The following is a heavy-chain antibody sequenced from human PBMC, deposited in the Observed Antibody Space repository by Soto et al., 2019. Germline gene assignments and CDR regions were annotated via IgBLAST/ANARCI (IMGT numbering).Heavy chain of an antibody. Sequence: EVQLLESGGGLVQPGESLRLSCAASGFTFSSYAMTWVRQAPGKGLEWVSAISGSAGSTYYADSVKGRFTISRDNSKNTLYLQMNSLRAEDAGIYYCAKNMFHPVYDFWGQGIRVTVSS. D-gene: IGHD2-8*01. J-gene: IGHJ4*02. CDR2: ISGSAGST. V-gene: IGHV3-23*01. CDR1: GFTFSSYA. CDR3: AKNMFHPVYDF.